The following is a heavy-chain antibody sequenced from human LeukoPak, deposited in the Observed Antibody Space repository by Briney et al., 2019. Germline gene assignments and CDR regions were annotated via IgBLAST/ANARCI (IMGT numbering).Heavy chain of an antibody. CDR3: ARSRWDDRPFDY. D-gene: IGHD1-1*01. CDR1: GGSLSSYY. V-gene: IGHV4-4*07. Sequence: SETLSLTCTVSGGSLSSYYWSWLRQPAGKGLEWIGRIYTSGSTNYNPSLKSRVTMSVGTSKNQFSLKLSSVTAADTAVYYCARSRWDDRPFDYWGQGTLVTVSS. J-gene: IGHJ4*02. CDR2: IYTSGST.